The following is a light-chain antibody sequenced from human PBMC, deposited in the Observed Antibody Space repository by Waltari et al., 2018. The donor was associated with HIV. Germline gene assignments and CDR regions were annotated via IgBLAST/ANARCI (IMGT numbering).Light chain of an antibody. V-gene: IGLV2-11*01. CDR1: SSAVGGYKY. J-gene: IGLJ2*01. CDR2: DVS. CDR3: CSYAGSYTFV. Sequence: QSALTQPRSVSGSPGQSVTISCTGTSSAVGGYKYVSWYQQHPGKAPTLMIYDVSKRPSGVPDRFSGSKSGNTASLTISGLQAEDEADYYCCSYAGSYTFVFGGGTKLTVL.